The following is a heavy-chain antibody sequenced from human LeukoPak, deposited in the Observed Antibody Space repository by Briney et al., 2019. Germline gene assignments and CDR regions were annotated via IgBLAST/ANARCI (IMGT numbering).Heavy chain of an antibody. V-gene: IGHV3-33*01. D-gene: IGHD2-2*01. Sequence: GRSLRLSCAASGFTFSSYGMHRVRQAPGKGLEWVAVIWYDGSNKYYADSVKGRFTISRDNSKNTLYLQMNSLRAEDTAVYYCARDQSRPYCSSTSCYLDYWGQGTLVTVSS. CDR1: GFTFSSYG. CDR3: ARDQSRPYCSSTSCYLDY. CDR2: IWYDGSNK. J-gene: IGHJ4*02.